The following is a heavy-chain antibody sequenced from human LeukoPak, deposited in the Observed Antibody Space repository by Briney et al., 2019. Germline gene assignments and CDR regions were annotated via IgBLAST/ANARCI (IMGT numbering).Heavy chain of an antibody. Sequence: ASVTVSCKASGGTFSSYAISWVRQAPGQGLEWMGGIIPIFGTANYAQKFQGRVTITADKSTRTAYMELSSLRSEDTAVYYCARDSQDIVVVVAATGYYYYGMDVWGKGTTVTVSS. CDR3: ARDSQDIVVVVAATGYYYYGMDV. D-gene: IGHD2-15*01. CDR1: GGTFSSYA. J-gene: IGHJ6*04. V-gene: IGHV1-69*06. CDR2: IIPIFGTA.